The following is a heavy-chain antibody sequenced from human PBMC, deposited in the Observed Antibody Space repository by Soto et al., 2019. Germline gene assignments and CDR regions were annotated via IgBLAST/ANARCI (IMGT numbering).Heavy chain of an antibody. CDR3: ARGGDIVLVPTDISWFDP. V-gene: IGHV1-69*12. Sequence: QVQLVQSGAEVKKPGSSVKVSCKASGGTFSNYAISWVRQAPGQGLEWMGGIIPMFGSANYAQKFQGRVTITEDESTSTAYRELSSLRAEDTAVYYCARGGDIVLVPTDISWFDPWGQGTLVTVSS. J-gene: IGHJ5*02. CDR1: GGTFSNYA. D-gene: IGHD2-2*01. CDR2: IIPMFGSA.